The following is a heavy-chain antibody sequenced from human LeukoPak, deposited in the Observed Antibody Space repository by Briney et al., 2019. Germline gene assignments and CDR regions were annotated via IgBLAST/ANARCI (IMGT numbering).Heavy chain of an antibody. CDR2: IYYSGST. J-gene: IGHJ4*02. Sequence: KSSETLSLTCTVSGGSISSSSYYWGWIRQPPGKGLEWIGSIYYSGSTYYNPSLKSRVTISVDTSKNQFSLKLSSVTAADTAVYYCARAFDCGGDCYSEYWGQGTLVTVSS. CDR1: GGSISSSSYY. CDR3: ARAFDCGGDCYSEY. V-gene: IGHV4-39*07. D-gene: IGHD2-21*02.